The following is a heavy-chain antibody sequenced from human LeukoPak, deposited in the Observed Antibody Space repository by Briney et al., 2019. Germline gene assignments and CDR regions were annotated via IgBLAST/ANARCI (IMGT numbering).Heavy chain of an antibody. V-gene: IGHV3-23*01. D-gene: IGHD5-12*01. CDR3: AKDQDVATTDQYYFDY. J-gene: IGHJ4*02. CDR1: GFTFSSYA. Sequence: GGSLRLSCAASGFTFSSYAMSWVRQAPGKGLEWVSAISGSGGSTYYADSVKGRFTISRDNSKNTLYLQMNSLRAEDTAVYYCAKDQDVATTDQYYFDYWGQGTLVTVSS. CDR2: ISGSGGST.